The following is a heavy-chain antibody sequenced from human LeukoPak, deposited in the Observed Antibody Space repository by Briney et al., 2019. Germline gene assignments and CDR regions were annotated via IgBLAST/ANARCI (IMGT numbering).Heavy chain of an antibody. J-gene: IGHJ4*02. V-gene: IGHV1-2*02. CDR3: ARGSRVVVVAATMYY. D-gene: IGHD2-15*01. CDR1: GYTFTGYY. Sequence: ASVKVSCKASGYTFTGYYMHWVRQAPGQGLEWMAWINPNSGGTNYAQKFQGRVTMTRDTSISTAYMELSRLRSDDTAVYYCARGSRVVVVAATMYYWGQGTLVTVSS. CDR2: INPNSGGT.